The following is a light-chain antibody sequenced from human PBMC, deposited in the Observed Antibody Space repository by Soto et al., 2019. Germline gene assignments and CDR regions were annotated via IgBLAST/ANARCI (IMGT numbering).Light chain of an antibody. CDR1: TSDIGAYNY. J-gene: IGLJ1*01. Sequence: QSVLTQPPSASGSPGQSVTISCTGTTSDIGAYNYVSWYQQRPGKAPKLIIYEVTRRPSGVPDRIFGSKYDTTASLTVSGLQAEDEADYYCSSYAGSYTWIFGSGTKLTVL. CDR2: EVT. V-gene: IGLV2-8*01. CDR3: SSYAGSYTWI.